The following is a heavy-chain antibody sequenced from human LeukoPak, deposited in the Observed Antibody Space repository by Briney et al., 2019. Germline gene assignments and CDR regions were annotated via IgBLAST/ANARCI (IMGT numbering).Heavy chain of an antibody. CDR3: AREELGSSLGFDP. CDR2: ISFDGSNK. J-gene: IGHJ5*02. D-gene: IGHD3-16*01. Sequence: PGGSLRLSCAASGFTFSSYTIHWVRQPPGKGLEWVAVISFDGSNKYYADSVKGRFTIPRDNSKNTLYLQMNSLRAEDTAVYYCAREELGSSLGFDPWGQGTLVTVSS. V-gene: IGHV3-30-3*01. CDR1: GFTFSSYT.